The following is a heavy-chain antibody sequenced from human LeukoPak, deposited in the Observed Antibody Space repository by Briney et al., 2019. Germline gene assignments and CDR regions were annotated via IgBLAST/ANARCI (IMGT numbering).Heavy chain of an antibody. D-gene: IGHD3-10*01. V-gene: IGHV4-34*01. J-gene: IGHJ4*02. Sequence: SETLSLTCAVYGGSFSGYYWSWIRQPPGKGLEWIGEINHSGSTNYNPSLKSRVTISVDTSKNQFSLKLSSVTAADTVVYYCARGITLRGYFDYWGQGTLVTVSS. CDR3: ARGITLRGYFDY. CDR1: GGSFSGYY. CDR2: INHSGST.